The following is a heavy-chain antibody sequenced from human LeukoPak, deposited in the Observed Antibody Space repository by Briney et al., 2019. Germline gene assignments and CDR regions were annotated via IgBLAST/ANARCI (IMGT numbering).Heavy chain of an antibody. CDR3: ARDMYSGSYLYYFDY. Sequence: GESLRLSCSASRFTFSSYSMSWVRHAPGKGLEWVSSISSSSTYIYYAHSVKGRFTISRDNAKNSLYLQMNSLRAEDTAVYYCARDMYSGSYLYYFDYWGQGTLVTVSS. V-gene: IGHV3-21*01. CDR1: RFTFSSYS. CDR2: ISSSSTYI. J-gene: IGHJ4*02. D-gene: IGHD1-26*01.